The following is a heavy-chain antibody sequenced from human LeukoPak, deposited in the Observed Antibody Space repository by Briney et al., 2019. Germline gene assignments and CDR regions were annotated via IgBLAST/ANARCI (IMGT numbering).Heavy chain of an antibody. CDR3: ATGSNSATSDAFDI. CDR1: GGSINSYH. Sequence: PSETLSLTCTVSGGSINSYHWTWIRQPPGKGLEWIGYVYYNGNTNYNPSLRSRVTMSVDVAKNQVSLNLNSLTAADTAVYYCATGSNSATSDAFDIWGQGTMVTVSS. CDR2: VYYNGNT. J-gene: IGHJ3*02. D-gene: IGHD2/OR15-2a*01. V-gene: IGHV4-59*01.